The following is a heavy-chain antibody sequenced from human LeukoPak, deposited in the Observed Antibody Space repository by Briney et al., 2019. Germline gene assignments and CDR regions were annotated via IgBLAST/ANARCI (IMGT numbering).Heavy chain of an antibody. V-gene: IGHV4-59*08. CDR1: GGSISSYY. CDR3: ARNYDFWSGYYWYFDL. CDR2: IYYSGST. J-gene: IGHJ2*01. Sequence: SETLSLTCTVSGGSISSYYWSWIRQPPGKGLEWIGYIYYSGSTNYNPSLKSRVTISVDASKNQFSLKLSSVTAADTAVYYCARNYDFWSGYYWYFDLWGRGTLVTVSS. D-gene: IGHD3-3*01.